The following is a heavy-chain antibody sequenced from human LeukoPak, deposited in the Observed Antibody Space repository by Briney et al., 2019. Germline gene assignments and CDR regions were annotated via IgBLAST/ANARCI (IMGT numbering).Heavy chain of an antibody. CDR1: GFTFSSQW. D-gene: IGHD5-18*01. Sequence: GGSLRLSCAASGFTFSSQWMSWVRQAPGKGLEWVACIKKDGSERYYVDSVKGRFTISRDNAKNSLYLQMNSLRAEDTAVYYCAALDTAMAPLPDWGQGTRVTVSS. CDR2: IKKDGSER. J-gene: IGHJ4*02. CDR3: AALDTAMAPLPD. V-gene: IGHV3-7*01.